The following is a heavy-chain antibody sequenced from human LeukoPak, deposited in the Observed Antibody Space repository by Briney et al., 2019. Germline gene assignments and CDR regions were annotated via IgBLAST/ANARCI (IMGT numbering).Heavy chain of an antibody. CDR2: MNPNRANT. V-gene: IGHV1-8*01. Sequence: ASVKVSRKSSGYIFTSHDIYWVRQATGQGLEWVGWMNPNRANTDNAQKFQGRVTMTRNTSISTAYMELSSLRSEDTAVYYCARRRGTFGGAGYYFDYWGQGTLVTVSS. CDR1: GYIFTSHD. CDR3: ARRRGTFGGAGYYFDY. J-gene: IGHJ4*02. D-gene: IGHD3-16*01.